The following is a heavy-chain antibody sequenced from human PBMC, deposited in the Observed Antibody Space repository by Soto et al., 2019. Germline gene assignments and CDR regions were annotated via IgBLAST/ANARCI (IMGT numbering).Heavy chain of an antibody. D-gene: IGHD1-26*01. Sequence: SETLSLTCAVSGYSISSVYYWGWLRQPPGKGLEWIGYIYYSGTTKYNTSLKSRVTISVDTSKKQFSLKLSSVTAADTAVYYCARDRGSYLGGDFDXWGQVTLFTVSX. CDR3: ARDRGSYLGGDFDX. V-gene: IGHV4-38-2*02. CDR2: IYYSGTT. J-gene: IGHJ4*02. CDR1: GYSISSVYY.